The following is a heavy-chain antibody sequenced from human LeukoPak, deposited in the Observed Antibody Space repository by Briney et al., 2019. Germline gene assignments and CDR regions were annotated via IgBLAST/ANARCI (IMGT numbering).Heavy chain of an antibody. J-gene: IGHJ6*02. V-gene: IGHV3-9*01. CDR3: AKDTTLKLLWFGELWSGMDV. D-gene: IGHD3-10*01. Sequence: PGRSLRLSCAASGFTFDDYAMHWVRQAPGKGLEWVSGISWNSGSIGYADSVKGRFTISRDNAKNSLYLQMSSLRAEDTALYYCAKDTTLKLLWFGELWSGMDVWGQGTTVTVSS. CDR1: GFTFDDYA. CDR2: ISWNSGSI.